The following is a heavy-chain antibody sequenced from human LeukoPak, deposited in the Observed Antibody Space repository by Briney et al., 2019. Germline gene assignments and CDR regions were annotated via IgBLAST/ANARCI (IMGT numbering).Heavy chain of an antibody. V-gene: IGHV1-2*02. Sequence: ASVKVSCKASGHTFTGYYMHWVRQAPGQGLEWMGWINPNSGGTNYAQKFQGRVTMTRDTSISTAYMELSRLRSDDTAVYYCARISVGAHFLYYWGQGTLVTVSS. D-gene: IGHD1-26*01. J-gene: IGHJ4*02. CDR2: INPNSGGT. CDR1: GHTFTGYY. CDR3: ARISVGAHFLYY.